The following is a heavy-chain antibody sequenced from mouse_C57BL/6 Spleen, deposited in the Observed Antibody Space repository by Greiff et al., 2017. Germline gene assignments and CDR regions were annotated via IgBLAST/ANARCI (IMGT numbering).Heavy chain of an antibody. J-gene: IGHJ1*03. Sequence: QVQLQQPGAELVKPGASVKMSCKASGYTFTSYWITWVKQRPGQGLEWIGDIYPGSGSTNYNEKFKSKATLTVDTSSSTAYMQLSSLTSADSAVYYCAREPSGYGYFDVWGTGTTVTVSS. D-gene: IGHD3-1*01. CDR1: GYTFTSYW. V-gene: IGHV1-55*01. CDR2: IYPGSGST. CDR3: AREPSGYGYFDV.